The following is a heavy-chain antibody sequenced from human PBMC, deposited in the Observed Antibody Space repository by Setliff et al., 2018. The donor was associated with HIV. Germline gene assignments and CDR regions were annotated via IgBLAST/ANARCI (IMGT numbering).Heavy chain of an antibody. Sequence: GASVKVSCKASGYTFTSYGMSWVRQAPGQGLEWMGWISAYNGNTHYAQKLQGRVTMTTDTSTSTAYMELRSLRSDDTAVYYCARDYYGSGGYFILDCWGPGTLVTVSS. CDR1: GYTFTSYG. V-gene: IGHV1-18*01. CDR2: ISAYNGNT. CDR3: ARDYYGSGGYFILDC. D-gene: IGHD3-10*01. J-gene: IGHJ4*02.